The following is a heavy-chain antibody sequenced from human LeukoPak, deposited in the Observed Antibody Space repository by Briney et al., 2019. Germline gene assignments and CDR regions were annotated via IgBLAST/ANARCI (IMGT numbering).Heavy chain of an antibody. V-gene: IGHV4-61*02. J-gene: IGHJ6*03. CDR1: GDFITSDTYS. D-gene: IGHD3-22*01. Sequence: NPSETLSLTCTLSGDFITSDTYSWSWIRQPAGMQLEWIGRIYTTGTTNYNPSLRSRVTMSIDMSKNQFSLKLSSVTAADTAVYYCARGGSSGYYYWDYYYYMDVWGKGTTVTVSS. CDR3: ARGGSSGYYYWDYYYYMDV. CDR2: IYTTGTT.